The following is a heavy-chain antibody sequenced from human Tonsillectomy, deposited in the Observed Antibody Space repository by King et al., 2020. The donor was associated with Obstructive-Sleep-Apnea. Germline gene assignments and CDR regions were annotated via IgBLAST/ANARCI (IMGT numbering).Heavy chain of an antibody. CDR3: ASERDIVVVGAADIYGMDV. V-gene: IGHV4-39*07. D-gene: IGHD2-15*01. J-gene: IGHJ6*02. Sequence: LQLQESGPGLVKPSETLSLTCKVSGGSISSSSYYWGWIRQPPGKGLEWIGNIYHSGSTYYNPSLKSRVTISVDTSKNQFSLKMSSVTAADTAVYYCASERDIVVVGAADIYGMDVWGQGTTVTVSS. CDR2: IYHSGST. CDR1: GGSISSSSYY.